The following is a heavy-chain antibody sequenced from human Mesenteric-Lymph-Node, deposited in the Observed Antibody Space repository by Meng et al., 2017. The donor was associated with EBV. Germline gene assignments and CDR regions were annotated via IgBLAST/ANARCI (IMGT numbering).Heavy chain of an antibody. CDR2: INPSGGGT. J-gene: IGHJ5*02. Sequence: QVELAQSGVEVREPGASVKVSCKASGYTFTSHYMHWVRQAPGQGLEWMGLINPSGGGTIYAQKFQGRVTMTRDTSANTDYMELTSLRSEDTAIYYCARDNSGDDTWWFDPWGQGTLVTVSS. V-gene: IGHV1-46*01. CDR3: ARDNSGDDTWWFDP. CDR1: GYTFTSHY. D-gene: IGHD5-12*01.